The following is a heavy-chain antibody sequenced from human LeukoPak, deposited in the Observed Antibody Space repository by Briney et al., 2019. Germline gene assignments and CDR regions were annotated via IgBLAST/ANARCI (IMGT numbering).Heavy chain of an antibody. CDR3: ASRIGYDWGPGYFDY. Sequence: GGSLRLSCAASGFTFSSYWMSWVRQAPGKGLEWVANIKEDGSGEYYVDSVKGRFAIARDNAKNSLYLQMNSLRAEDTAVYYCASRIGYDWGPGYFDYWGQGTLVTVSS. CDR2: IKEDGSGE. J-gene: IGHJ4*02. CDR1: GFTFSSYW. D-gene: IGHD5-12*01. V-gene: IGHV3-7*01.